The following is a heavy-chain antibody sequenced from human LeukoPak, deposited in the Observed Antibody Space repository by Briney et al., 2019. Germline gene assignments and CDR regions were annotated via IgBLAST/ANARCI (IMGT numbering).Heavy chain of an antibody. CDR2: MNPNSGNT. V-gene: IGHV1-8*02. CDR1: GYTFTSYD. J-gene: IGHJ4*02. Sequence: ASVKVSCKASGYTFTSYDINWVRQATGQGLEWMGWMNPNSGNTGYAQKSQGRVTMTEDTSTDTAYMELSSLRSEDTAVYYCAKVLVAATHYLDSWGQGTLVTVSS. CDR3: AKVLVAATHYLDS. D-gene: IGHD2-15*01.